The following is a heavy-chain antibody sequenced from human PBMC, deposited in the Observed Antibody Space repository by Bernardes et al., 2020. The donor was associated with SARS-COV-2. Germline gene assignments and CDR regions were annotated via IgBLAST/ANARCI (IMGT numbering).Heavy chain of an antibody. CDR3: VRGYFYGPFDY. CDR2: INRNGGRT. Sequence: GSLSLSCAASGFTFDDYGMSWVRPAPGKGLEWVSGINRNGGRTGYADSVKGRFTISRDNAKNSLHLQVNSLRAEDTALYYCVRGYFYGPFDYWGQGILVTVSS. D-gene: IGHD5-18*01. CDR1: GFTFDDYG. V-gene: IGHV3-20*04. J-gene: IGHJ4*02.